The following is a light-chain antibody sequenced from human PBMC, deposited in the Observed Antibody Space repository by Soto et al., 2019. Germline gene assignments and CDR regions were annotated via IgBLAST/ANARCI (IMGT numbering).Light chain of an antibody. Sequence: EIVMTQSPATLSVSPGERATLSCRASQSININLAWYQQKPGQAARLLIYGASTRAADIPARFSGSGSGTEFTLTISSLQSEDFVLYYCQQYKNWPPVFVQGTKVEIK. CDR2: GAS. V-gene: IGKV3D-15*01. J-gene: IGKJ1*01. CDR3: QQYKNWPPV. CDR1: QSININ.